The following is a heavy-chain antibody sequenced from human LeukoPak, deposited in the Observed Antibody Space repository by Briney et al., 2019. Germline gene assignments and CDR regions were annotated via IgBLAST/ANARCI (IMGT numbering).Heavy chain of an antibody. V-gene: IGHV3-23*01. CDR3: ADIEGLAFDI. Sequence: GGSVRLSCEASGFIFADYAMGWVRQAPGKGLEWVSGISGSGGSTYYADSVKGRFTISRDNSKNTLYLQMNSLRAEDTAVYYCADIEGLAFDIWGQGTMVTVSS. CDR2: ISGSGGST. CDR1: GFIFADYA. J-gene: IGHJ3*02.